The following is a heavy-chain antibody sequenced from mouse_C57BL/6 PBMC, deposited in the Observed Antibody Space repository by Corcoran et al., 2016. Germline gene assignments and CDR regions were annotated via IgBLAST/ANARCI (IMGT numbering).Heavy chain of an antibody. CDR3: ARENYIY. CDR2: INTYSGVP. CDR1: GYTFTTYG. J-gene: IGHJ4*01. D-gene: IGHD2-12*01. V-gene: IGHV9-3*01. Sequence: QIQLVQSGPELKKPGETVKISCKASGYTFTTYGMSWVKQAPGKGLKWMGWINTYSGVPTYADDFKGRFAFSLETSASTAYLQINNHKNEDTATYFCARENYIYWGQGTSVTVSS.